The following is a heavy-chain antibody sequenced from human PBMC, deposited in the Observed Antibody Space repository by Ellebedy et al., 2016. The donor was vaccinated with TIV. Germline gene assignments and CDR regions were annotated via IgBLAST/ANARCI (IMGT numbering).Heavy chain of an antibody. CDR3: ARSIPGIAAAGIDY. J-gene: IGHJ4*02. Sequence: GESLKISCAASGFTFSSYGMHWVRQAPGKGLEWVAVIWYDGSNKYYADSVKGRFTISRDNSKNTLYLQMNSLRAEDTAVYYCARSIPGIAAAGIDYWGQGTLVTVSS. D-gene: IGHD6-13*01. CDR2: IWYDGSNK. CDR1: GFTFSSYG. V-gene: IGHV3-33*08.